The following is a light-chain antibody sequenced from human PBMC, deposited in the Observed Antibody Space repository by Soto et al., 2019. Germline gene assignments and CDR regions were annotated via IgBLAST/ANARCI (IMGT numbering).Light chain of an antibody. V-gene: IGKV3-15*01. CDR3: QQYLKWPPPT. CDR2: GAS. Sequence: EIVVTQSPATLSVSPGDGATLSCRASQSISINLAWYQLKPGQAPRLLIYGASNRATGVPARFSGSGSETEFTLTISRLQSEDFAVYYCQQYLKWPPPTFGGGTKVEIK. J-gene: IGKJ4*01. CDR1: QSISIN.